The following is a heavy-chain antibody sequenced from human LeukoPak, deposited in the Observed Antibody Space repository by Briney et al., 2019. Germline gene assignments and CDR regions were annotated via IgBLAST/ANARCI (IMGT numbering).Heavy chain of an antibody. V-gene: IGHV3-21*01. J-gene: IGHJ4*02. D-gene: IGHD3-9*01. CDR1: GFTFSSYG. CDR3: ARDILTGYPQGFDY. Sequence: PGGSLRLSCAASGFTFSSYGMHWVRQAPGKGLEWVSSISSSSSYIYYADSVKGRFTISRDNAKNSLYLQMNSLRAEDTAVYYCARDILTGYPQGFDYWGQGTLVTVSS. CDR2: ISSSSSYI.